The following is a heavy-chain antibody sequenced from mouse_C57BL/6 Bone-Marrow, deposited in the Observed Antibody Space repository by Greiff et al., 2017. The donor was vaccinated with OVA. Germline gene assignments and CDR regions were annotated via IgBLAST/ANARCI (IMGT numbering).Heavy chain of an antibody. CDR1: GYTFTSYW. V-gene: IGHV1-64*01. D-gene: IGHD2-5*01. CDR3: ARGGFYYSKYVGWYCDV. Sequence: QVQLQQPGAELVKPGASVKLSCKTSGYTFTSYWMHWVKPRTGQGLEWIGMIHPNSGSTNYNEKFKSKDTLTVDKSSSTAYMQLSSLTSEDSAVYDCARGGFYYSKYVGWYCDVWGTGTTVTVSS. CDR2: IHPNSGST. J-gene: IGHJ1*03.